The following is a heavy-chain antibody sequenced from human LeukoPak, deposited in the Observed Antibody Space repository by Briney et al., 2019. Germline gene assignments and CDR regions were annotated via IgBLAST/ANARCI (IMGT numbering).Heavy chain of an antibody. D-gene: IGHD4-17*01. V-gene: IGHV4-59*01. CDR2: IYYSGST. Sequence: PSETLSLTCTVSGGSISSYYWSWIRQPPGKGLEWIGYIYYSGSTNYNPSLKSRATISVDTSKNQFSLKLSSVTAADTAVYYCARDLRADYGDAGGWFDPWGQGTLVTVSS. CDR3: ARDLRADYGDAGGWFDP. CDR1: GGSISSYY. J-gene: IGHJ5*02.